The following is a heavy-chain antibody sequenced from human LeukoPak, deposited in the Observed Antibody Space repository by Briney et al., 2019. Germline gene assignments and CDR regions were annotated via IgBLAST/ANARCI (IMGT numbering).Heavy chain of an antibody. D-gene: IGHD3-9*01. Sequence: GGSLRLSCAASGFTFSDSAVHWVRQASGKGLEWLGRIRTQANNDATAYGASVKGRFIISRDDSRNTAYLQMNSLKTEDTAVYYCAGDYNSLTGLNYWGQGTLVTVSS. J-gene: IGHJ4*02. CDR2: IRTQANNDAT. CDR3: AGDYNSLTGLNY. CDR1: GFTFSDSA. V-gene: IGHV3-73*01.